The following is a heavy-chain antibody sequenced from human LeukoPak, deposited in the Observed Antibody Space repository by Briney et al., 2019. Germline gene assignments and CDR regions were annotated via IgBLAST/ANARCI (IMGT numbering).Heavy chain of an antibody. CDR2: IIPIFGTA. V-gene: IGHV1-69*13. Sequence: SVKVSCKASGGTFSSYAISWVRQAPGQGLEWMGGIIPIFGTANYAQKFQGRVTITADESTSTAYMELSSLRSEDTAVYYCARALGSGYYTLHYWGQGTLVTVSS. CDR1: GGTFSSYA. J-gene: IGHJ4*02. D-gene: IGHD3-3*01. CDR3: ARALGSGYYTLHY.